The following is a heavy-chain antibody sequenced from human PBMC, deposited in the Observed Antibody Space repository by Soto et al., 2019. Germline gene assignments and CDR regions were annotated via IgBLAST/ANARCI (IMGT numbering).Heavy chain of an antibody. J-gene: IGHJ4*02. D-gene: IGHD3-22*01. CDR2: IDPSDSQT. Sequence: GESLRISCKGSGDSFAGYWITWVLQKPGKGLEWMGRIDPSDSQTYYSPSFRGHVTISVTKSITTVFLQWSSLRASDTAMYYCARQIYDSDTGPNFKYYFDSWGQGTTVTVSS. CDR3: ARQIYDSDTGPNFKYYFDS. CDR1: GDSFAGYW. V-gene: IGHV5-10-1*01.